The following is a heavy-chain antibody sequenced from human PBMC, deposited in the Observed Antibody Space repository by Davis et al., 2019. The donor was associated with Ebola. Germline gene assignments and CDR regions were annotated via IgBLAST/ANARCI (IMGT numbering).Heavy chain of an antibody. J-gene: IGHJ4*02. CDR1: GFTFSSYG. V-gene: IGHV3-30*03. D-gene: IGHD2-15*01. CDR2: ISYDGSNK. CDR3: TTVPSRSLHCSGGSCYNDY. Sequence: GGSLRLSCAASGFTFSSYGMHWVRQAPGKGLEWVAVISYDGSNKYYADSVKGRFTISRDNSKNTLYLQMNSLKTEDTAVYYCTTVPSRSLHCSGGSCYNDYWGQGTLVTVSS.